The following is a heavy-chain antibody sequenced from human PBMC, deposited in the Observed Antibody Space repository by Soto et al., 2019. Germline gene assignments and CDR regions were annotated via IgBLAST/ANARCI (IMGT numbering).Heavy chain of an antibody. D-gene: IGHD3-3*01. CDR1: GFTFSSYA. J-gene: IGHJ6*03. CDR3: ARDLALRFLEWLYPNYMDV. V-gene: IGHV3-7*01. Sequence: PGGSLRLSCAASGFTFSSYAMSWVRQAPGKGLEWVANIKQDGSEKYYVDSVKGRYTISRDNAKNSLYLQMNSLRAEDTAVYYCARDLALRFLEWLYPNYMDVWGKGTTVTVSS. CDR2: IKQDGSEK.